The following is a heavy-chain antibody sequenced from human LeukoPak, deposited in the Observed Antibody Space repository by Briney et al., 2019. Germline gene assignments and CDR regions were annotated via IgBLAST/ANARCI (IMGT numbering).Heavy chain of an antibody. Sequence: SETLSLTCTVSGGSISSYYWSWIRQPPGKGLEWIGYIYYSGSTYYNPSLKSRVTISVDTSKNQFSLKLSSVTAADTAVYYCARDGRTYYYDSSGYFDYWGQGTLVTVSS. CDR3: ARDGRTYYYDSSGYFDY. CDR1: GGSISSYY. J-gene: IGHJ4*02. D-gene: IGHD3-22*01. V-gene: IGHV4-59*06. CDR2: IYYSGST.